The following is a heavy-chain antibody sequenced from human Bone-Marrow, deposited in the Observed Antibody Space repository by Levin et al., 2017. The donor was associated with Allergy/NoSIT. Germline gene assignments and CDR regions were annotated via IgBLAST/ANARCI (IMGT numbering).Heavy chain of an antibody. Sequence: ASVKVSCKASGYTFASYHMHWVRQAPGEGLEWMGIITLTGSHTAYAQKFQDRITMTRDASTSTLYMELSSLSSEDTAVYYCARGPSTIRRYPNALFDYWGQGTLVTVSS. CDR3: ARGPSTIRRYPNALFDY. D-gene: IGHD2-2*01. CDR1: GYTFASYH. CDR2: ITLTGSHT. V-gene: IGHV1-46*01. J-gene: IGHJ4*02.